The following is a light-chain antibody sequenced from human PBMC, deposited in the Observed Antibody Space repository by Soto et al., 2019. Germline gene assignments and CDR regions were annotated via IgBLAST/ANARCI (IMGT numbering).Light chain of an antibody. V-gene: IGLV2-14*01. CDR2: EVT. J-gene: IGLJ1*01. CDR3: SSCTNINTRACV. CDR1: SSDVGGYDY. Sequence: QSVLTQPPSASGSPGQSVTISCTGVSSDVGGYDYVLWYQQHPGKAPKLIIYEVTDRPSGVSNRFSGSKSGNTASLTISGLQAEDEAEYYCSSCTNINTRACVFGTGPKVTVL.